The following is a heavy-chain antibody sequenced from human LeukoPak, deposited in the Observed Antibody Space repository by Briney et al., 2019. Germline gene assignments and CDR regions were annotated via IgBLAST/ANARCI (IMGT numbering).Heavy chain of an antibody. Sequence: SETLSLICTVSGGSISSYYWSWIRQPPGKGLEWIGYIYYSGSTNYNPSLKSRVTISVDTSKNQFSLKLSSVTAADTAVYYCARENSGSYYGLVDYWGQGTLVTVSS. J-gene: IGHJ4*02. V-gene: IGHV4-59*01. CDR2: IYYSGST. CDR3: ARENSGSYYGLVDY. D-gene: IGHD1-26*01. CDR1: GGSISSYY.